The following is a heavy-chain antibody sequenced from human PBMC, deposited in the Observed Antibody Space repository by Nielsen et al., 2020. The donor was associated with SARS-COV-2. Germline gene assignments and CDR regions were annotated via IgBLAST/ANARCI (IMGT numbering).Heavy chain of an antibody. J-gene: IGHJ6*02. V-gene: IGHV1-8*02. D-gene: IGHD6-13*01. CDR1: GYTFTGYY. CDR2: MDPNSGNT. Sequence: ASVKVSCKASGYTFTGYYMHWVRQAPGQGLEWMGWMDPNSGNTGYAQKFQGRVTMTRNTSISTAYMELSSLRSEDTAVYYCARYRAAAAGRTSRGGMDVWGQGTTVTVSS. CDR3: ARYRAAAAGRTSRGGMDV.